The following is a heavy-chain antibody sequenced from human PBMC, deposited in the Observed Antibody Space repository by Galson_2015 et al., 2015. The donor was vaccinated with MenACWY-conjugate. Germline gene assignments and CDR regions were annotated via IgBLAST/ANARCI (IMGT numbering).Heavy chain of an antibody. CDR2: FDPEDGET. D-gene: IGHD2-15*01. Sequence: SVKVSCKVSGYTLTDLSMHWVRQAPGKGLEWMGGFDPEDGETIYAQKFQGRVTMTEDTSTDTAYMELSSLRSEDTAVYYCATGRVVAATYWSLDPPGPGTRATDSS. CDR3: ATGRVVAATYWSLDP. V-gene: IGHV1-24*01. J-gene: IGHJ2*01. CDR1: GYTLTDLS.